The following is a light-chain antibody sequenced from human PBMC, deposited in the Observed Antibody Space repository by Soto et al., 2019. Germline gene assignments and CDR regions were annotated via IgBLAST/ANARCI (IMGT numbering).Light chain of an antibody. J-gene: IGKJ1*01. V-gene: IGKV1-5*01. CDR2: AAS. Sequence: PSTLPASVEDRVTITCRASHSISSWLAWYQQKPGKAPNLLIYAASTLESGVPSRFSGSGSGTEFTLTISSLQPDDFATYYCQQYNSYWTFGQGTKVDIK. CDR3: QQYNSYWT. CDR1: HSISSW.